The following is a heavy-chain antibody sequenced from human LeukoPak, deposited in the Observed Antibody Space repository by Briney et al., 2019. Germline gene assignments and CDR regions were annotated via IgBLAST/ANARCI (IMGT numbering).Heavy chain of an antibody. J-gene: IGHJ6*03. CDR3: ARDGPLSPYVDYYYYYMDV. CDR1: GFTFSSYA. D-gene: IGHD3-16*01. CDR2: ISSNGGST. Sequence: PGGSLRLSCAASGFTFSSYAMHWVRQAPGKGLEYVSAISSNGGSTYYANSVKGRFTISRDNSKNTLYLQMGSLRAEDMAVYYCARDGPLSPYVDYYYYYMDVWGKGTTVTISS. V-gene: IGHV3-64*01.